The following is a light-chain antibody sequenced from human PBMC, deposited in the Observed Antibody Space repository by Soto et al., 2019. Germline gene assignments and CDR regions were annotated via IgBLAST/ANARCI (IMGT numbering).Light chain of an antibody. J-gene: IGKJ5*01. CDR1: QSVSSN. CDR2: GAS. V-gene: IGKV3-15*01. CDR3: QEYNDWAPSIT. Sequence: EIVMTQSPATLSLSPGESVTLSCRASQSVSSNLAWYQQKTGQAPRLLIFGASTRATGIPARFSGSGFGTQFTLTISSLQSEDFAVYCSQEYNDWAPSITFGQGTRLEIK.